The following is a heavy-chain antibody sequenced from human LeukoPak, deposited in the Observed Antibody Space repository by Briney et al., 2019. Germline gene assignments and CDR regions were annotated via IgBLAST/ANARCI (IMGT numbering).Heavy chain of an antibody. CDR2: ISGNGDNT. CDR1: GFTFSTHW. D-gene: IGHD3-22*01. J-gene: IGHJ4*02. V-gene: IGHV3-23*01. CDR3: AKTNGYYDY. Sequence: PGGSLRLSCAASGFTFSTHWMHWVRQAPGKGLEWVSGISGNGDNTYYADSVKGRSSISRDNSKNTLYLQMDSLRAEDTAVYHCAKTNGYYDYWGRGTLVTVSS.